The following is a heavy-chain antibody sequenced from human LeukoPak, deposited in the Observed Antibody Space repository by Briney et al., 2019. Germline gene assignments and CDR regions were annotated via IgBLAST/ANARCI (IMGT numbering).Heavy chain of an antibody. Sequence: SVKVSCKASGGTFSSYAISWVRQAPGQGLEWMGRIIPTLGIANYAQKFQGRVTITADKSTSTAYMELSSLRSEDTAVYYCARDTISPGEYYYYYGMDVWGQGTTVTVSS. J-gene: IGHJ6*02. CDR3: ARDTISPGEYYYYYGMDV. D-gene: IGHD3-3*01. CDR2: IIPTLGIA. V-gene: IGHV1-69*04. CDR1: GGTFSSYA.